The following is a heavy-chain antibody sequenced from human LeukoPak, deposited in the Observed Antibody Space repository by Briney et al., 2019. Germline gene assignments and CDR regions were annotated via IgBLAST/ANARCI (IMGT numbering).Heavy chain of an antibody. CDR2: IYHSGST. J-gene: IGHJ5*02. V-gene: IGHV4-4*02. D-gene: IGHD3-10*01. Sequence: SETLSLTCAVSGGSISSSNWWSWVRQPPGKGLEWIGEIYHSGSTNYNPSLKSRVTKSVDKSKNQFSLKLSSVAAADTAVYYCARDARRGWFDPWGQGTLVTVSS. CDR3: ARDARRGWFDP. CDR1: GGSISSSNW.